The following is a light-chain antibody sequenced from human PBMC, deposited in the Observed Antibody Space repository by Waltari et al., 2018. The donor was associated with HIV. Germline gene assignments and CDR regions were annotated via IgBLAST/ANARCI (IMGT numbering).Light chain of an antibody. CDR3: QQSYSSPLT. J-gene: IGKJ3*01. CDR1: QTVTNK. Sequence: DIQMTQSPSPLSASVGDSVSITCRASQTVTNKVNWYQQKPGKAPQVLIYDASTLQSGVPSWFRGGGSGTDFTLTITSLQPDDFATYFCQQSYSSPLTFGPGTKVDIK. V-gene: IGKV1-39*01. CDR2: DAS.